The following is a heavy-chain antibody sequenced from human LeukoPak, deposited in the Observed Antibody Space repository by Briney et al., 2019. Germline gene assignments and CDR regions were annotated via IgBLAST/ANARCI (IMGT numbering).Heavy chain of an antibody. CDR1: GFTFSSYT. Sequence: GGSLRLSCTASGFTFSSYTMTWVRQAPGKGLKWVSTITTGDGNTYYADSVKGRFTISRDDSKNTLYLQMNSLRAEDTAVYYCARDGGLWVSAHWGDSWGRGTLVTVSS. V-gene: IGHV3-23*01. J-gene: IGHJ4*02. CDR3: ARDGGLWVSAHWGDS. CDR2: ITTGDGNT. D-gene: IGHD7-27*01.